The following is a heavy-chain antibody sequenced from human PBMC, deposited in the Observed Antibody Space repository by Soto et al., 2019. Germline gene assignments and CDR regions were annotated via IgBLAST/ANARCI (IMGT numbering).Heavy chain of an antibody. CDR3: ARQRYCSGGSCYTHFDY. Sequence: ASVKVSCKASGYTFTGYYRHWVRQAPGQGLEWMGWINPNSGGTNYAQKFQGWVTMTRDTSISTAYMELSRLRSDDTAVYYCARQRYCSGGSCYTHFDYWGQGTLVTVSS. CDR2: INPNSGGT. J-gene: IGHJ4*02. D-gene: IGHD2-15*01. CDR1: GYTFTGYY. V-gene: IGHV1-2*04.